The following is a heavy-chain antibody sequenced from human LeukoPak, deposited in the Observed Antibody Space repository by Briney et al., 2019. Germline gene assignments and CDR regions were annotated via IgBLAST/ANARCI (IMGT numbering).Heavy chain of an antibody. V-gene: IGHV3-21*01. CDR1: GFTFSSYS. CDR2: ISSSSSYI. Sequence: GGSLRLSCAASGFTFSSYSMNWVRQAPGKGLEWVSSISSSSSYIYYADSVKGRFTISRDNAKNSLYLQVNSLRAEDTAVYYCARAFPRIAVAGSVDYWGQGTLVTVSS. J-gene: IGHJ4*02. CDR3: ARAFPRIAVAGSVDY. D-gene: IGHD6-19*01.